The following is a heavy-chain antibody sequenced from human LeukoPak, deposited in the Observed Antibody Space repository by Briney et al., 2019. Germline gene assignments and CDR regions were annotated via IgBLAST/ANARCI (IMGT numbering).Heavy chain of an antibody. CDR1: GYTFANYG. D-gene: IGHD3-10*01. V-gene: IGHV1-18*01. CDR3: ARGGPYGPFDY. Sequence: ASVKVSCKTSGYTFANYGISWVRQAPGQGLEWMGWISTYNGNTNYAQNLQGRVTMTTDTFTSTAYMELRSLRPDDTAVYYCARGGPYGPFDYWGQGTLVTVSS. J-gene: IGHJ4*02. CDR2: ISTYNGNT.